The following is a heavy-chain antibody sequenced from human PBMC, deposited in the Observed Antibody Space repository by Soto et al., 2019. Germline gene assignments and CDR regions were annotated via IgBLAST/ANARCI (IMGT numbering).Heavy chain of an antibody. V-gene: IGHV3-30-3*01. Sequence: PGGSLRLSCAASGFTFSSYAMHWVRQAPGKGLEWVAVISYGGSNKYYADSVKGRFTISRDNSKNTLYLQMNSLRAEDTAVYYCDVTARDFDYWGQGTLVTVS. CDR2: ISYGGSNK. CDR3: DVTARDFDY. J-gene: IGHJ4*02. CDR1: GFTFSSYA. D-gene: IGHD6-6*01.